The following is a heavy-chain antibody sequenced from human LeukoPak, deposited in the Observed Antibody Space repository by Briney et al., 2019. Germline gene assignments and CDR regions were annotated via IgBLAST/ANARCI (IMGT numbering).Heavy chain of an antibody. CDR2: ISYDGGDP. Sequence: GGSLRLSCAASGFTFSSYWMHWVSRAPGKGLVWVSRISYDGGDPSYADSVKGRFTISRDNAKNTLYLQMNSLTAEDTAVYYCTTGAGRGYWGQGTLVTVSS. V-gene: IGHV3-74*01. CDR1: GFTFSSYW. D-gene: IGHD3-10*01. CDR3: TTGAGRGY. J-gene: IGHJ4*02.